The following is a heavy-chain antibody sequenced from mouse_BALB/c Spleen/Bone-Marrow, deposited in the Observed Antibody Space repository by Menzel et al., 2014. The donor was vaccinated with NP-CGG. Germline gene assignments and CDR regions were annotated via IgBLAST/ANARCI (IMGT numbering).Heavy chain of an antibody. CDR1: GYSITSDYA. J-gene: IGHJ2*01. CDR2: ISYSGST. Sequence: EVKLMESGSGLVKPSQSLSLTCTVTGYSITSDYAWNWIRQFPGNKLEWMGYISYSGSTSYNPSLKSRISITRDTSKNQFFLQLNSVTTEDTATYYCARSVYYGSSYVDYWGQGTTLTVSS. D-gene: IGHD1-1*01. CDR3: ARSVYYGSSYVDY. V-gene: IGHV3-2*02.